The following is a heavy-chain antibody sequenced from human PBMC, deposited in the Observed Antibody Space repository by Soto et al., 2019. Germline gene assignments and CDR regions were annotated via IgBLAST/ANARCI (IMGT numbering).Heavy chain of an antibody. V-gene: IGHV3-23*01. Sequence: GGSLRLSCAASGFTFSSYAMSWVRQAPGKGLEWVSAISGSGGSTYYADSVKGRFTISRDNSKNTLYLQMNSLRAEDTAVYYCAKGFDGSYYYGMDVWGQGTTVTVSS. CDR3: AKGFDGSYYYGMDV. D-gene: IGHD2-2*03. CDR1: GFTFSSYA. J-gene: IGHJ6*02. CDR2: ISGSGGST.